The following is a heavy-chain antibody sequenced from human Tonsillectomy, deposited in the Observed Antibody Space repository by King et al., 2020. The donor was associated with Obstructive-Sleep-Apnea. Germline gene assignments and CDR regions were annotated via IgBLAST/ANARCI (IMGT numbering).Heavy chain of an antibody. CDR1: GFTFSNYW. CDR3: ARQRPGIAVAGPFDY. J-gene: IGHJ4*02. Sequence: VQLVESGGALVQPGGSLTLSCAASGFTFSNYWMTWVRQAPGKGLEWVANIQQGGGEKYYVDSVKGRFTISRDNAKNSLYLQMNSLRAEDTAIYYCARQRPGIAVAGPFDYWGQGTLVTVSS. V-gene: IGHV3-7*01. D-gene: IGHD6-19*01. CDR2: IQQGGGEK.